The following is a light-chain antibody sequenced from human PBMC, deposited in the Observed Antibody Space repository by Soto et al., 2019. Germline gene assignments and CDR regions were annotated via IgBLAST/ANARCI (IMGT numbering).Light chain of an antibody. Sequence: EIVLTQSPGTLSLSPGESATLSCRASRSVSGSYLAWYQQKPGQALRLLIYDASSRATGIPDRFSGSGSGTDFTLTISRLEPEDFAMYYCQQYGSSPPITFGHGTRLEIK. CDR1: RSVSGSY. CDR2: DAS. J-gene: IGKJ5*01. V-gene: IGKV3-20*01. CDR3: QQYGSSPPIT.